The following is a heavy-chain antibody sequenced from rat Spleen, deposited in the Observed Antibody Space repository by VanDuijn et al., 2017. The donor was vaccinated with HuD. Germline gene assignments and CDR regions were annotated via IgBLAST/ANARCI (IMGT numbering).Heavy chain of an antibody. CDR1: VYSITSSYR. J-gene: IGHJ2*01. CDR2: INGAGST. V-gene: IGHV3-3*01. Sequence: EVQLQESGPGLVKPSQSLSLTCSVTVYSITSSYRWSWIRKFPGSKLEWMGYINGAGSTTYNPSLKRRISITRDTSKNQFFLQVNSVTSEDTATYYCARRRNYNYDYFDYWGQGVMVTVSS. D-gene: IGHD1-5*01. CDR3: ARRRNYNYDYFDY.